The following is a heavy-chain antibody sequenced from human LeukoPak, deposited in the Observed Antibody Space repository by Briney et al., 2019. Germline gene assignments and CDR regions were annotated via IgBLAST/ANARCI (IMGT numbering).Heavy chain of an antibody. V-gene: IGHV4-59*01. D-gene: IGHD1-26*01. CDR1: GGSFSTYY. J-gene: IGHJ4*02. Sequence: PSETLSLTCTVTGGSFSTYYWSWIRQPPGKGLEWIGHFYYSGSTTYNPSLKSRVTFSVDTSRNQFSLKLTSVTAADTALYYCARGQGGNYYLNYFDYWGQGALVTVSS. CDR2: FYYSGST. CDR3: ARGQGGNYYLNYFDY.